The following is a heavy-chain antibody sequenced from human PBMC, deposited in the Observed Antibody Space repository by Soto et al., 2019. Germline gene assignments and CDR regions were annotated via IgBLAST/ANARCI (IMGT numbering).Heavy chain of an antibody. J-gene: IGHJ4*02. CDR1: GGTFSSYA. Sequence: ASVKVSCKASGGTFSSYAISWVRQAPGQGLEWMGGIIPIFGTANYAQKFQGRVTITADESTSKAYMELSSLRSEDTAVYYCARDVVNYYDSSGSFDYWGQGNLVTVSS. D-gene: IGHD3-22*01. CDR2: IIPIFGTA. CDR3: ARDVVNYYDSSGSFDY. V-gene: IGHV1-69*13.